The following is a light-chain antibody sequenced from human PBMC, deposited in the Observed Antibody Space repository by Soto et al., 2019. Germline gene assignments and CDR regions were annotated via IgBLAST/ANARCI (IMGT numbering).Light chain of an antibody. CDR2: NTY. J-gene: IGLJ2*01. CDR1: SGSVSTSYY. CDR3: VLYMGSGISV. Sequence: QTVVTQEPSFSVSPGGTVTLTCGLSSGSVSTSYYPSWYQQTPGQAPRTLIYNTYTRSSVVPARFSASILGDKAALTIAGAQADDESDYYCVLYMGSGISVFGGGTKVTVL. V-gene: IGLV8-61*01.